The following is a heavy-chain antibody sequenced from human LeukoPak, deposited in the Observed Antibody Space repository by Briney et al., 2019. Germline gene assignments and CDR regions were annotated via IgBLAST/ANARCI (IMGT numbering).Heavy chain of an antibody. J-gene: IGHJ4*02. Sequence: GTSLRLSCAASDFTFSSCGMYWVRQAPGKGLEWVAAISNDGSGTHYGDSVKGRFTISRDNSKNALYLQMNSLRADDTAMYHCAKSKYNWSDRAYFERWGQGTLVTVSS. CDR1: DFTFSSCG. CDR3: AKSKYNWSDRAYFER. V-gene: IGHV3-30*18. CDR2: ISNDGSGT. D-gene: IGHD1-20*01.